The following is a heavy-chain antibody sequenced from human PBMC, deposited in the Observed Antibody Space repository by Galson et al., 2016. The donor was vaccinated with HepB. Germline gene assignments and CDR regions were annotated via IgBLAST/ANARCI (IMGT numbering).Heavy chain of an antibody. CDR1: GFSLSTSGMC. V-gene: IGHV2-70*01. CDR2: ITWDDYK. Sequence: PALVKPTQTLTLTCTFSGFSLSTSGMCVSWIRQPPGKAPEWLALITWDDYKSYSTSLKTKLTISKDTSKNEVVLTMTNMDPVDTATYYCARMRVRPWYVEDYWGQGTLVTVSS. D-gene: IGHD6-13*01. J-gene: IGHJ4*02. CDR3: ARMRVRPWYVEDY.